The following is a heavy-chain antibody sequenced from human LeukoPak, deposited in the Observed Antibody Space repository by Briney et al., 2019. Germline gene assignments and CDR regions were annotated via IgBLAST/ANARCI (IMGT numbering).Heavy chain of an antibody. CDR1: GFTFSSYG. Sequence: GRSLRLSCAASGFTFSSYGMHWVRQAPGKGLEWVAVISYDGSNKYYADSVKGRFTISRDNSKNTLYLQMNSLRAEDTAVCYCAKGGYSSSWYGVSGYWGQGTLVTVSS. J-gene: IGHJ4*02. CDR3: AKGGYSSSWYGVSGY. CDR2: ISYDGSNK. V-gene: IGHV3-30*18. D-gene: IGHD6-13*01.